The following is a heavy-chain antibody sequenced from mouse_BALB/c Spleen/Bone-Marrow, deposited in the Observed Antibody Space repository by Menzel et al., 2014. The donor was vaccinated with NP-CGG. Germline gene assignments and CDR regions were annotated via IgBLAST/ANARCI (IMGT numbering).Heavy chain of an antibody. CDR2: IYPGDGDT. CDR3: AIRRDYDRYFDV. D-gene: IGHD2-4*01. CDR1: GYAFSSSW. J-gene: IGHJ1*01. Sequence: VQLQESGPELVKPGASVRISCKASGYAFSSSWMNWVKQRPGQGLEWIGRIYPGDGDTNYNGKFKGKATLTADKSSSTAYMQLSSLTSVDSAVYFCAIRRDYDRYFDVWGAGTTVTVSS. V-gene: IGHV1-82*01.